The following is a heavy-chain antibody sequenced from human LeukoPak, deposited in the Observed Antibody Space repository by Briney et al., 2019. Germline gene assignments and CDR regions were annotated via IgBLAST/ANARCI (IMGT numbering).Heavy chain of an antibody. D-gene: IGHD4-17*01. CDR3: AREGRQDYVYFDY. V-gene: IGHV4-59*01. Sequence: LEWIGYINYSGNTNYNPSTKSRVTISVDTSKNQFSPRLTSVTAADTAVFYCAREGRQDYVYFDYWGQGSLVTVSS. CDR2: INYSGNT. J-gene: IGHJ4*02.